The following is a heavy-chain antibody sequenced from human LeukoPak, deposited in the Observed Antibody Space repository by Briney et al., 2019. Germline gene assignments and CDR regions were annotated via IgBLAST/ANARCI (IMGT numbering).Heavy chain of an antibody. D-gene: IGHD3-16*01. J-gene: IGHJ4*02. V-gene: IGHV3-30*03. CDR2: ISYDGSNK. Sequence: SGGSLRLSCAASGFTFSSYGMHWVRQAPGKGLEWVAVISYDGSNKYYADSVKGRFTISRDNSKNTLYLQMNSLRAEDTAVYYCARFIGGGVPPAVSYYFDYWGRGTLVTVSS. CDR1: GFTFSSYG. CDR3: ARFIGGGVPPAVSYYFDY.